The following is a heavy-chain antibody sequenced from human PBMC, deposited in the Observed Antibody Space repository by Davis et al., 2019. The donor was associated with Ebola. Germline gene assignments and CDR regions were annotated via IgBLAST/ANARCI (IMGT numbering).Heavy chain of an antibody. CDR2: IIPILGIA. CDR1: GGTFSSYA. V-gene: IGHV1-69*04. D-gene: IGHD2-15*01. J-gene: IGHJ4*02. Sequence: SVKVSCKASGGTFSSYAISWVRQAPGQGLEWMGRIIPILGIANYAQKFQGRVTITADKSTSTAYMELSSLRSEDTAVYYCARDLRTGGGSNPFDYWGQGTLVTVSS. CDR3: ARDLRTGGGSNPFDY.